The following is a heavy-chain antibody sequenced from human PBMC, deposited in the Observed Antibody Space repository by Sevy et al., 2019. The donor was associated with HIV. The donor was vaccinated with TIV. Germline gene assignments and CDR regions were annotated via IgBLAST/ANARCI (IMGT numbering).Heavy chain of an antibody. CDR3: VSLFLSYRSGWCYFDY. Sequence: GGSLRLSCAISGFTVNDKYIIWVRQAPGKGLEWVSVIFSSGCTYYADSAKGRFTISRDNSKNTVSLQMNSLSAEYTAVYYCVSLFLSYRSGWCYFDYWGQGTLVTVSS. D-gene: IGHD6-19*01. CDR2: IFSSGCT. CDR1: GFTVNDKY. V-gene: IGHV3-66*02. J-gene: IGHJ4*02.